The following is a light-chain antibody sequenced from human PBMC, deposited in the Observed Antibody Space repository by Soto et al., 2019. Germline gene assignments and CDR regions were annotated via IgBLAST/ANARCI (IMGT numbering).Light chain of an antibody. J-gene: IGKJ1*01. CDR1: QIITSW. CDR3: QQYNSCPGT. Sequence: DIQMTQSPSILSASVGDSLTITCRASQIITSWLAWYQQKPGKAPKLLISDVSNLESGVPSRFSGSGYGTEFTLTISSLQPDDFATYYCQQYNSCPGTFGLGTKVEIK. V-gene: IGKV1-5*01. CDR2: DVS.